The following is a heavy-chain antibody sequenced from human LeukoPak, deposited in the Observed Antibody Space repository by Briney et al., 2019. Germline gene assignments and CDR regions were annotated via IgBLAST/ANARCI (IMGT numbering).Heavy chain of an antibody. D-gene: IGHD2-2*01. Sequence: GESPKISCRGSGYSFTTYWIGWVRQLPGKGLEWMGIIYPGDSDTRYSPSFQGQVTMSADKSINTAYLQWSSLKASDTATYYCARRQGCSSTSCPPDSWGQGTLVTVSS. CDR3: ARRQGCSSTSCPPDS. CDR2: IYPGDSDT. CDR1: GYSFTTYW. V-gene: IGHV5-51*01. J-gene: IGHJ4*02.